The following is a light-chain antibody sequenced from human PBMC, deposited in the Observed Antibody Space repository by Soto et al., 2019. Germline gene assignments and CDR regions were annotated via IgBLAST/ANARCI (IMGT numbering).Light chain of an antibody. CDR1: QRINIY. CDR2: SAS. CDR3: QQYNSYLT. Sequence: DIQMTQSPSSLSTSIGDRVTTTCRASQRINIYLNWYRQKPGKAPELLIYSASNLQSGVPSRFSGSGSGTDFTLTISGLQPDDFATYYCQQYNSYLTFGQGTKVDIK. V-gene: IGKV1-39*01. J-gene: IGKJ1*01.